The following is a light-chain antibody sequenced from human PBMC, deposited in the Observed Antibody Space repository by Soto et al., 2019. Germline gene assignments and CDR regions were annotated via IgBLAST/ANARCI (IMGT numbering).Light chain of an antibody. J-gene: IGLJ1*01. Sequence: QSVLTQPPSASGTPGQRVTISCSGSSSNIGGNAVNWYQQLPGTTPKLLIYSNNQRPSGVPDRFSGSKSGTSASLAISGLQSEDEADYYCAAWDDSLSDYVCGTGTKVTVL. CDR2: SNN. V-gene: IGLV1-44*01. CDR1: SSNIGGNA. CDR3: AAWDDSLSDYV.